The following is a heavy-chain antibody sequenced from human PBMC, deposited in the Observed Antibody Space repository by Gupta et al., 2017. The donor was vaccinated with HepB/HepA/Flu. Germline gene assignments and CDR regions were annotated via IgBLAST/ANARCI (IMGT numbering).Heavy chain of an antibody. CDR1: GFTFSSHS. CDR2: ISSSSSYI. CDR3: ARDPLHYYDSSGNLGCVY. Sequence: EVQLVESGGGLVKPGGSLRLSCAASGFTFSSHSMNWVRQAPGKGLEWVSSISSSSSYICYADSVKGRFTISRDNAKNSLYLQMNSLRAEDTAVYYCARDPLHYYDSSGNLGCVYWGQGTLVTVSS. D-gene: IGHD3-22*01. J-gene: IGHJ4*02. V-gene: IGHV3-21*01.